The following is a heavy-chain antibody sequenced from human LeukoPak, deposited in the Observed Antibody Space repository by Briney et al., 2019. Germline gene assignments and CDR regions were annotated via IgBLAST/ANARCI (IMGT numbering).Heavy chain of an antibody. Sequence: PGGSLRLSCAASGFTFSSYSMNWVRQAPGKGLEWVSYISGGSSTIHYADSVKGRFTISRHNAKNSLYLHMNSLRAEDTAVYYCAREDIVVVPAAMFDCWGQGTLVTVSS. J-gene: IGHJ5*01. D-gene: IGHD2-2*01. V-gene: IGHV3-48*01. CDR3: AREDIVVVPAAMFDC. CDR1: GFTFSSYS. CDR2: ISGGSSTI.